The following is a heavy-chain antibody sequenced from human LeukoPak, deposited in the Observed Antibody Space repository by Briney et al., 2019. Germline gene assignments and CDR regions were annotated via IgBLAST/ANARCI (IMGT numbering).Heavy chain of an antibody. J-gene: IGHJ4*02. CDR3: AKGSGYGDYRYYCDY. CDR2: ISGSGGST. Sequence: GGSLRLSCAASGFTFSSYAMSWVRQAPGKGLEWVSAISGSGGSTYYADSVKGRFTISRDTSKNTLYMQMNRLRAEAAAVYYAAKGSGYGDYRYYCDYWGQGTLVTVSS. V-gene: IGHV3-23*01. CDR1: GFTFSSYA. D-gene: IGHD4-17*01.